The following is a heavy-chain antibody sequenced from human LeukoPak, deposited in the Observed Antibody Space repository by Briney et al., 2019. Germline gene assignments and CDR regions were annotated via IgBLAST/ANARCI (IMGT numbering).Heavy chain of an antibody. Sequence: QAGGSLRLSCAASGFTFTSYWMHWVRQAPGKGLVRVSRVNSDGSSTTYADSVKGRFTISRDNAKNTLYLQMNSLRAEDTAVYYCARGRYYGMDVWGQGTTVTVSS. CDR3: ARGRYYGMDV. V-gene: IGHV3-74*01. CDR1: GFTFTSYW. CDR2: VNSDGSST. J-gene: IGHJ6*02.